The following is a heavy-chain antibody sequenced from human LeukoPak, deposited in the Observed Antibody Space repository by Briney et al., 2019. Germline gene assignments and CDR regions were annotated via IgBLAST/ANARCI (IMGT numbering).Heavy chain of an antibody. D-gene: IGHD7-27*01. Sequence: PSQTLSLTCTVSGGSISSSSYYWGWIRQPPGKGLEWIGSIYYSGSTYYNPSLKSRVTISVDTSKNQFSLKLSSVTAADTAVYYCASKSSLGFDYWGQGTLVTVSS. CDR3: ASKSSLGFDY. V-gene: IGHV4-39*07. CDR1: GGSISSSSYY. J-gene: IGHJ4*02. CDR2: IYYSGST.